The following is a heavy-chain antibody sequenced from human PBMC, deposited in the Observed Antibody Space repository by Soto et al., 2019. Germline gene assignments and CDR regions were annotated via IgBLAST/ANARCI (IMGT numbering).Heavy chain of an antibody. D-gene: IGHD2-15*01. CDR1: GGSISSYY. Sequence: QVQLQESGPGLVKPSETLSLTCTVSGGSISSYYWSWIRQPPGKGLEWIGYIYYSGSTNYNPSLKSRVTISVDTSQHQFDLKLRYVTAADTAVYYCARDRGGGNPFDYWGQGTLVTVSS. J-gene: IGHJ4*02. CDR3: ARDRGGGNPFDY. CDR2: IYYSGST. V-gene: IGHV4-59*01.